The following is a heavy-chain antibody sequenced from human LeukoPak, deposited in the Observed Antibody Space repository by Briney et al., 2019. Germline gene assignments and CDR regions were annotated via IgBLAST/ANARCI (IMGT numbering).Heavy chain of an antibody. CDR3: ARGPFHYGVYGG. CDR1: GYTFTSYG. Sequence: GGSVKVSRKASGYTFTSYGLSWVRQAPGQEVEWLGWISAYNGNTNYGQKLQGRVTMTTDTSTSTAYMGLRSLGSDDTAVYYCARGPFHYGVYGGWGQGTLVTVSS. CDR2: ISAYNGNT. D-gene: IGHD4-17*01. J-gene: IGHJ4*02. V-gene: IGHV1-18*01.